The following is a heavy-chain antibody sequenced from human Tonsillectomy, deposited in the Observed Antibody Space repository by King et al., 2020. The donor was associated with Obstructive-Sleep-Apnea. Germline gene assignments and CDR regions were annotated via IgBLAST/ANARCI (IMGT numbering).Heavy chain of an antibody. CDR1: GGSFSGYY. CDR3: ARPSSTGLRYFDF. D-gene: IGHD6-13*01. CDR2: INNSGST. Sequence: VQLQQWGARLLKPSETLSLTCAVYGGSFSGYYWTWIRQPPGKGLEWIGEINNSGSTNFNPSLKGRVTMSVDTSKSQFSLNLNSVTAADTAVYYCARPSSTGLRYFDFWGQGVLVTVSS. J-gene: IGHJ4*02. V-gene: IGHV4-34*01.